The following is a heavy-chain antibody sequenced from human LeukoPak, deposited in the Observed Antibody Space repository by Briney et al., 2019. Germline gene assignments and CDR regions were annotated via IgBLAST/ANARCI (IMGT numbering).Heavy chain of an antibody. V-gene: IGHV1-2*02. CDR2: INPNSGGT. D-gene: IGHD2-2*02. J-gene: IGHJ5*02. Sequence: ASVTVSCKASGYTFTGYYMHWVRQAPGQGLEWMGWINPNSGGTNYAQKFQGRVTMTRDTSISTAYMELSRLRSDDTAVYYCARGWSIVVVPAAISNWFDPWGQGTLVTVSS. CDR1: GYTFTGYY. CDR3: ARGWSIVVVPAAISNWFDP.